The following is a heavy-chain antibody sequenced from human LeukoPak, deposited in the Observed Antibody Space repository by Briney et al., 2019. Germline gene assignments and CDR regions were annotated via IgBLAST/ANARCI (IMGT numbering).Heavy chain of an antibody. CDR3: ARAKRITMVRGVPPYYGMDV. D-gene: IGHD3-10*01. CDR2: IYSGGST. V-gene: IGHV3-53*01. CDR1: GFTVGTNY. J-gene: IGHJ6*02. Sequence: GGSLRLSCAASGFTVGTNYMSWVRQAPGKGLEWVSVIYSGGSTYYADSVKGRFTISRDNSKNTLYLQMNSLRAEDTAVYYCARAKRITMVRGVPPYYGMDVWGQGTTVTVSS.